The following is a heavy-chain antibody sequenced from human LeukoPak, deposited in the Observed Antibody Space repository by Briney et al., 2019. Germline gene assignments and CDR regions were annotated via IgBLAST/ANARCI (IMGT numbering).Heavy chain of an antibody. CDR3: ARSGAKAVVLGWFDP. CDR1: GDSISTHN. CDR2: IYSSGNT. Sequence: SETLSLTCSVSGDSISTHNWSWIRQSPGKGLEWIGYIYSSGNTKYSPSLKSRVTISVDTSKNQFSLKLSSVTAADTAVYYCARSGAKAVVLGWFDPWGQGTLVTVSS. J-gene: IGHJ5*02. D-gene: IGHD7-27*01. V-gene: IGHV4-59*11.